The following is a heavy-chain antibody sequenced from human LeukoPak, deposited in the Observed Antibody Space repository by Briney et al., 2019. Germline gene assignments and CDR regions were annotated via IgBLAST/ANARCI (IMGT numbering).Heavy chain of an antibody. CDR1: GFTFSSYD. CDR2: IRPSGDNT. Sequence: GGALRLSCAASGFTFSSYDMTWVRQAPGRGLEWVSSIRPSGDNTYYGDSVKGRFTISRDNPKNTLYLQMNSLRAEDTAVYYCAKDSLYCSGGSCLYYYYYMDVWGKGTTVTISS. CDR3: AKDSLYCSGGSCLYYYYYMDV. D-gene: IGHD2-15*01. J-gene: IGHJ6*03. V-gene: IGHV3-23*01.